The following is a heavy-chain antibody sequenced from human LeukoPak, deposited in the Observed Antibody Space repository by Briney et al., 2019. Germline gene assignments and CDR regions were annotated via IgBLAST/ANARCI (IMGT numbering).Heavy chain of an antibody. CDR3: ARDLTGASGDF. Sequence: GASVKVSCKASGYTFMDSYMHWVRQAPGQGLEYTAWINPNCGGGGTYYAPRFQGRVSLTLDTAITTAYMELNSLRSDDSAIYYCARDLTGASGDFWGQGTLVTVSS. J-gene: IGHJ4*02. V-gene: IGHV1-2*02. D-gene: IGHD3-10*01. CDR2: INPNCGGGGT. CDR1: GYTFMDSY.